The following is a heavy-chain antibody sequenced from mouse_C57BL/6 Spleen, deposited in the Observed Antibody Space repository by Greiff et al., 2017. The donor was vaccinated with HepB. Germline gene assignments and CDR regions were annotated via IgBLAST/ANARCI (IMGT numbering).Heavy chain of an antibody. V-gene: IGHV1-50*01. J-gene: IGHJ4*01. CDR3: ARRDYYDAMDY. CDR1: GYTFTSYW. CDR2: IDPSDSYT. D-gene: IGHD2-4*01. Sequence: VQLQQPGAELVKPGASVKLSCKASGYTFTSYWMQWVNQRPGQGLEWIGEIDPSDSYTNYNQKFKGKATLTVDTSSSTAYTQLSSLTSEDSAVYYCARRDYYDAMDYWGQGTSVTVSS.